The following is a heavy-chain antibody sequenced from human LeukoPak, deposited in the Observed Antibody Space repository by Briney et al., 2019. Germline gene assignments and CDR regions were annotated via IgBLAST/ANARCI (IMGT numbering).Heavy chain of an antibody. J-gene: IGHJ5*02. D-gene: IGHD1-26*01. Sequence: ASVKVSCNSSVYTFTGYYMHWVRQAPGQGLEWMGWINPNSGGTHYAQKFQGRVTMTRDTSINTAYMELSRLRSDDTAIYYCARGSSIVTSTIDWFDPWGQGALVAVSS. CDR2: INPNSGGT. CDR3: ARGSSIVTSTIDWFDP. V-gene: IGHV1-2*02. CDR1: VYTFTGYY.